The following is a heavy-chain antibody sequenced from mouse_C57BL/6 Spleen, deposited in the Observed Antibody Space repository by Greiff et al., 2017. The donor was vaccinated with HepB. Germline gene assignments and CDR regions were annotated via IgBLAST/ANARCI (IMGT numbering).Heavy chain of an antibody. Sequence: EVQVVESEGGLVQPGSSMKLSCTASGFTFSDYYMAWVRQVPEKGLEWVANINYDGSSTYYLDSLKSRFIISRDNAKNILYLQMSSLKSEDTATYYCARIYDGYYVGYFDYWGQGTTLTVSS. CDR2: INYDGSST. CDR1: GFTFSDYY. J-gene: IGHJ2*01. D-gene: IGHD2-3*01. CDR3: ARIYDGYYVGYFDY. V-gene: IGHV5-16*01.